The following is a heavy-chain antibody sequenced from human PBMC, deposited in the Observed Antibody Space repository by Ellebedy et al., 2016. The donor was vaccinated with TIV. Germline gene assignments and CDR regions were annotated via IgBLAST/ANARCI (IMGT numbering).Heavy chain of an antibody. D-gene: IGHD6-19*01. CDR2: MNPNSGNT. Sequence: AASVKVSCKASGYTFTSYDIYWVRQATGQGLEWMGWMNPNSGNTGHAQNFQGRVTMSRNTSISTAYMELSSLRAEDTAVYYCANYKNTGGSVWRSDAFDVWGQGTIVTVSS. CDR3: ANYKNTGGSVWRSDAFDV. CDR1: GYTFTSYD. J-gene: IGHJ3*01. V-gene: IGHV1-8*01.